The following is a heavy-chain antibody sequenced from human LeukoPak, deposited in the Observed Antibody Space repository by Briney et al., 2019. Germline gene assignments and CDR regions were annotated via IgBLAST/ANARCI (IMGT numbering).Heavy chain of an antibody. Sequence: PGGSLRLSCAASGFTFSSYAMHWVRQAPGKGLEWVAVISYDGSNKYYADSVKGRFTISRDNSKNTLYLQMNSLRAEDTAVYYCARGPHYDFWSGYYYYYYYMDVWGRGTTVTVSS. CDR3: ARGPHYDFWSGYYYYYYYMDV. V-gene: IGHV3-30-3*01. CDR2: ISYDGSNK. J-gene: IGHJ6*03. CDR1: GFTFSSYA. D-gene: IGHD3-3*01.